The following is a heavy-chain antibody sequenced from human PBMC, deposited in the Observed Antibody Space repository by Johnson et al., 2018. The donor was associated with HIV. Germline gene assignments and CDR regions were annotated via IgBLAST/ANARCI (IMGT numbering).Heavy chain of an antibody. CDR1: GLSFNSYV. V-gene: IGHV3-30*04. Sequence: QVQLVESGGGVVQPRRSLRLSCVASGLSFNSYVMHWVRQAPGKGLQWVAVISYDGTKIHYTDSVKGRFTISRDNSKNTFYPQMNSLTAEDTAVYYCARGRKITGTVDAFDIWGQGTMVTVSS. CDR3: ARGRKITGTVDAFDI. CDR2: ISYDGTKI. D-gene: IGHD1-7*01. J-gene: IGHJ3*02.